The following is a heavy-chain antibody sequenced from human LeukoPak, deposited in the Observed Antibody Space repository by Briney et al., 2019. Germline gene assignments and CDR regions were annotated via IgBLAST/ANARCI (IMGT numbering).Heavy chain of an antibody. CDR1: GFTLSALW. CDR3: VRDSSLLY. D-gene: IGHD6-13*01. V-gene: IGHV3-74*01. CDR2: TNPDGSYT. J-gene: IGHJ4*02. Sequence: PAGGSLRLSCAASGFTLSALWMYWVRQDPGKGLVGVSRTNPDGSYTNYADSVKGRFTTSRDNAKNTLYLQMDSLRAEDTAVYYCVRDSSLLYWGQGILVIVSS.